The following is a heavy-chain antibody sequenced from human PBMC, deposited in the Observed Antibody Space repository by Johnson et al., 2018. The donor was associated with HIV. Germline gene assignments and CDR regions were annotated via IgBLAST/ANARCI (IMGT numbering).Heavy chain of an antibody. CDR3: ASAWGELDDAFDI. Sequence: EVQLVESGGGLVQPGRSLRLSCAASGFTFDDYAMHWVRQAPGKGLEWVSGISWNSGSIGYADSVKGRFTISRDNAKNSLYLQMNSLRAEDTAVYYCASAWGELDDAFDIWGQGTMVTVSS. J-gene: IGHJ3*02. CDR2: ISWNSGSI. D-gene: IGHD1-26*01. CDR1: GFTFDDYA. V-gene: IGHV3-9*01.